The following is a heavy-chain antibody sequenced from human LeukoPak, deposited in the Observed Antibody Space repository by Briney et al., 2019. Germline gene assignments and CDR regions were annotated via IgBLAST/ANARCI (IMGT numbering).Heavy chain of an antibody. CDR3: ARETPPRLGVTDY. CDR1: GGSFSGYY. V-gene: IGHV4-34*01. J-gene: IGHJ4*02. CDR2: INHSGST. D-gene: IGHD3-10*01. Sequence: SETLSLTRAVYGGSFSGYYWSWIRQPPGKGLEWIGEINHSGSTNYNPSLKSRVTISVDTSKNQFSLKLSSVTAADTAVYYCARETPPRLGVTDYWGQGTLVTVSS.